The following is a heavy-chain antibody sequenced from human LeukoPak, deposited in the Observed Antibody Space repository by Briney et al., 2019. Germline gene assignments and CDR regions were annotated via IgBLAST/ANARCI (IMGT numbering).Heavy chain of an antibody. Sequence: ASVKVSCKASGYTFTAYYMHWVRQAPGQGLEWMGWINPNSGGTNYAQKFQGRVTMTRDTSISTAYMELSRLRSDDTAVYYCARDVSYYDSSGYYYSGMDVWGQGTPVTVSS. CDR2: INPNSGGT. CDR1: GYTFTAYY. CDR3: ARDVSYYDSSGYYYSGMDV. J-gene: IGHJ6*02. V-gene: IGHV1-2*02. D-gene: IGHD3-22*01.